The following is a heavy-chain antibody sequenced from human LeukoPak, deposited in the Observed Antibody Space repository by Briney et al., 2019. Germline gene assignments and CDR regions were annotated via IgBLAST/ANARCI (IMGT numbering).Heavy chain of an antibody. V-gene: IGHV1-69*05. D-gene: IGHD3-16*01. CDR1: GGTFSSYA. Sequence: SVKVFCKASGGTFSSYAISWVRQAPGQGLEWMGGIIPIFGTANYAQKFQGRVTITTDESTGTAYMELSSLRSEDTAVYYCGVGGTADYYYYYMDVWGKGTTVTVSS. CDR2: IIPIFGTA. J-gene: IGHJ6*03. CDR3: GVGGTADYYYYYMDV.